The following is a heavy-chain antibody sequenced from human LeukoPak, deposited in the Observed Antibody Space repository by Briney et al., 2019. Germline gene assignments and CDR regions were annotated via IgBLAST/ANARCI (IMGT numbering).Heavy chain of an antibody. J-gene: IGHJ3*01. CDR2: IIPIFGTV. D-gene: IGHD4-23*01. CDR1: GGTFSNYV. CDR3: ARGIDYGGNSRVA. V-gene: IGHV1-69*05. Sequence: SVKVSCKASGGTFSNYVFSWVRQAPGQGLEWMGGIIPIFGTVNYAQKFQGRVTITTDESTNTAYMELSSLRSEDTAVYYCARGIDYGGNSRVAWGQGTMVTVSS.